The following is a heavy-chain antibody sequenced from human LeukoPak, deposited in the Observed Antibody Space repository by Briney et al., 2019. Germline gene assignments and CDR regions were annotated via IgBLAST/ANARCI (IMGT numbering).Heavy chain of an antibody. V-gene: IGHV4-59*01. CDR1: GGSISSYY. D-gene: IGHD4-17*01. CDR2: IYYSGGT. Sequence: SETLSLTCTVSGGSISSYYWSWIRQPPGKGLEWIGYIYYSGGTNYNPSLKSRVTISVDTSKNQFSLKLSSVTAADTAVYYCARMTTVTNDAFDIWAKGQWSPSLQ. CDR3: ARMTTVTNDAFDI. J-gene: IGHJ3*02.